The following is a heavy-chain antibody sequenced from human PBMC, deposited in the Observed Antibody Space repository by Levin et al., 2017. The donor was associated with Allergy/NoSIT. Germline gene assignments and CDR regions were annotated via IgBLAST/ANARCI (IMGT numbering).Heavy chain of an antibody. D-gene: IGHD1-7*01. V-gene: IGHV3-48*02. J-gene: IGHJ6*02. CDR1: GFPFSSSS. CDR2: ISSSSSTI. CDR3: ARNYPIHYYYYGMDV. Sequence: LSLTCAASGFPFSSSSMNWVRPAPGKGLEWVSYISSSSSTIYYADSVKGRFTISRDNAKNSLYLQMNSLRDEDTAVYYCARNYPIHYYYYGMDVWGQGTTVTVSS.